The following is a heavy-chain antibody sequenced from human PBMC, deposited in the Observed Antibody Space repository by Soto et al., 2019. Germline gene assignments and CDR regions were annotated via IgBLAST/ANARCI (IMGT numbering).Heavy chain of an antibody. D-gene: IGHD3-10*01. J-gene: IGHJ4*02. CDR2: ISGSGDRT. CDR1: GFAFNTYA. CDR3: ANSDRGGSGNSNF. Sequence: EVQLLESGGGLVQPGWSLRLSCAASGFAFNTYAMDWVRQAPGKGLEWVSSISGSGDRTYYADSVKGRFTISRDNSENTLYLEMNSLRAEDTAVYYCANSDRGGSGNSNFWGQGTLVTVSS. V-gene: IGHV3-23*01.